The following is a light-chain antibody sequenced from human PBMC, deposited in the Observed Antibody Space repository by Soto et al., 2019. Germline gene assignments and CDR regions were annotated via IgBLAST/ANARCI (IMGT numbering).Light chain of an antibody. V-gene: IGLV1-44*01. Sequence: QSVLTQPSSASGTPGQRVSISCSGSSSNIGGNPVNWFQQLPGTAPTLLVYSKNQRPSGVPDRFSGSKSGTSASLAISGLQSDDEGDYYCASWDDSMDGDVFGTGTKVTVL. CDR1: SSNIGGNP. CDR3: ASWDDSMDGDV. J-gene: IGLJ1*01. CDR2: SKN.